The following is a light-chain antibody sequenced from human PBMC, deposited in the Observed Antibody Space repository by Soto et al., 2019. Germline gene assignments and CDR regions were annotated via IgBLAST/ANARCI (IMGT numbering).Light chain of an antibody. Sequence: QSALTQPASVSGSPGQSITISCTRTSSDVGAYNYVSWYQQHPGKAPKLMIYEVSNRPSGVSNRFSGSKSGNTASLTIFGLQAEDEADYYCSSYTSSSTPYVFGTGTKVTVL. J-gene: IGLJ1*01. CDR2: EVS. CDR3: SSYTSSSTPYV. V-gene: IGLV2-14*01. CDR1: SSDVGAYNY.